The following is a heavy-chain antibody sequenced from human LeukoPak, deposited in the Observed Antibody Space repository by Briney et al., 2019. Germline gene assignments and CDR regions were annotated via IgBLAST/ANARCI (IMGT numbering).Heavy chain of an antibody. D-gene: IGHD3-10*01. V-gene: IGHV4-34*01. Sequence: SGTLSLTCAVYGGSFSGYYWSWIRQPPGKGLEWIGEINHSGSTNYNPSLKSRVTISVDTSKNQFSLKLSPVTAADTAVYYCARGDTMVRGAPVDPWGQGTLVTVSS. J-gene: IGHJ5*02. CDR2: INHSGST. CDR1: GGSFSGYY. CDR3: ARGDTMVRGAPVDP.